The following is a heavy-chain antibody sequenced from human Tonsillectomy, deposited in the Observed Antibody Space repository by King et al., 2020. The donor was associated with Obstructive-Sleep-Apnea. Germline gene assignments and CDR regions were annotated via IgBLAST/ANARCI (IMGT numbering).Heavy chain of an antibody. CDR2: IYYSGST. J-gene: IGHJ4*02. Sequence: LQLQESGPGLVKPSETLSLTCTVSGGSISSSSYYWGWIRQPPGKGLEWIGSIYYSGSTYYNPSLKSRLTISVDTSKNQFSLKLSSVTAADTAVYYCAPEGTYTYGFDYWGQGILVTVSS. CDR1: GGSISSSSYY. CDR3: APEGTYTYGFDY. D-gene: IGHD5-18*01. V-gene: IGHV4-39*07.